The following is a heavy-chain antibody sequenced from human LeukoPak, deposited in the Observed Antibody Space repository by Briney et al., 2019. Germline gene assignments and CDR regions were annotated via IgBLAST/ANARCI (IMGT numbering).Heavy chain of an antibody. J-gene: IGHJ4*02. CDR2: IYPGDSDT. V-gene: IGHV5-51*01. Sequence: GESLKISCKGSGYSFTSYWIGWVRQMPEKGLEWMGIIYPGDSDTRYSPSFQGQVTISADKSISTAYLQWSSLKASDTAMYYCASAPSIAAAGMGYFDYWGQGTLVTVSS. CDR1: GYSFTSYW. CDR3: ASAPSIAAAGMGYFDY. D-gene: IGHD6-13*01.